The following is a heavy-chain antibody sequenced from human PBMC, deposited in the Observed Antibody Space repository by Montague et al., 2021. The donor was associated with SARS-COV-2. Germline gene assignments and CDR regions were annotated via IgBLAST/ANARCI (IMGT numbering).Heavy chain of an antibody. Sequence: SETLSLTCAVYGGSFIGYYWSWIRQPPGKGLEWIGEINHSGSTNYNPSLKSRVTISVDTSKNQFSLKLSSVTAADTAVYYCARGSPVAYGSGSYYLNYWGQGTLVTVSS. D-gene: IGHD3-10*01. V-gene: IGHV4-34*01. CDR3: ARGSPVAYGSGSYYLNY. J-gene: IGHJ4*02. CDR2: INHSGST. CDR1: GGSFIGYY.